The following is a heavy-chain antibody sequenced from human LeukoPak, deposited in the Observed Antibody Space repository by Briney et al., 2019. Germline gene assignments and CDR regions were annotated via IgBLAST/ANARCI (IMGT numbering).Heavy chain of an antibody. Sequence: GGSLRLSCAASGFTFSSYGMHWVRQAPGKGLEWVAVIPYDGGNKYYADSVKGRFTISRDNSKNTLYLQMNSLRAEDTAVYYCAKSMYGSTSCYDYWGQGTLFTVSS. D-gene: IGHD2-2*01. CDR2: IPYDGGNK. J-gene: IGHJ4*02. V-gene: IGHV3-30*18. CDR3: AKSMYGSTSCYDY. CDR1: GFTFSSYG.